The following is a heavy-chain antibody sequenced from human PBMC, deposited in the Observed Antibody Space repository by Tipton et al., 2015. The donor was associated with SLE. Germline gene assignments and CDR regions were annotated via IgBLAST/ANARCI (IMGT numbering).Heavy chain of an antibody. CDR2: FYSGGST. Sequence: SLRLSCAASGFTVSRNYMSWVRQAPGKGLEWVSIFYSGGSTYYADSVKGRFTISRDNSKNTLYLQMNSLRAEDTAVYYCTRADYIWGRRGAFDIGGQGPMVPVSS. CDR3: TRADYIWGRRGAFDI. CDR1: GFTVSRNY. D-gene: IGHD3-16*01. V-gene: IGHV3-66*02. J-gene: IGHJ3*02.